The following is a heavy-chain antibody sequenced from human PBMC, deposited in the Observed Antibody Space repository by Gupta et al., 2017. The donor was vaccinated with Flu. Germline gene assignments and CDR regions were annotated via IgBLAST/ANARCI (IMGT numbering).Heavy chain of an antibody. J-gene: IGHJ4*02. D-gene: IGHD5-18*01. V-gene: IGHV3-21*01. CDR2: ISSSSSYI. Sequence: EVQLVESGGGLVKPGGSLRLSCAASALTFSSYSTNWFRQAPGKGLEWVSSISSSSSYIYYADSVKGRFTISRDNAKNSLYLQMNSLRAEDTAVYYCARGYTPIQLGGDYFDYWGQGTLVTVSS. CDR3: ARGYTPIQLGGDYFDY. CDR1: ALTFSSYS.